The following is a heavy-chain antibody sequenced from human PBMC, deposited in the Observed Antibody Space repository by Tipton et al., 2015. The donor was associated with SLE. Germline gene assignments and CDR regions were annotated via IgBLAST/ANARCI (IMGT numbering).Heavy chain of an antibody. CDR1: GGSFSDSF. CDR3: ARSTSFGVDRGSFDS. D-gene: IGHD3-3*01. J-gene: IGHJ4*02. CDR2: VNHSGTT. Sequence: TLSLTCAVYGGSFSDSFWNWIRQSPGKGLEWIGEVNHSGTTDYHPSLKSRVTMSVDTSKNQFSLKLTSLTAADTAVYYCARSTSFGVDRGSFDSWGQGTLVTVS. V-gene: IGHV4-34*01.